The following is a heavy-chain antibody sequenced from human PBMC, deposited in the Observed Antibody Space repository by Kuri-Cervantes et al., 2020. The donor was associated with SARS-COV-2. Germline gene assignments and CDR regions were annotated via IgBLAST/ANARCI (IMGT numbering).Heavy chain of an antibody. V-gene: IGHV3-21*01. J-gene: IGHJ4*02. Sequence: GESLKISCAASGFTFSTYSMTWVRQAPGKGLEWVSSISSSSSYIYYADSVKGRFTISRDNAKNSLYLQMNSLRAGDTAVYYCARDPRLADYFDYWGQGTLVTVSS. CDR2: ISSSSSYI. D-gene: IGHD6-19*01. CDR3: ARDPRLADYFDY. CDR1: GFTFSTYS.